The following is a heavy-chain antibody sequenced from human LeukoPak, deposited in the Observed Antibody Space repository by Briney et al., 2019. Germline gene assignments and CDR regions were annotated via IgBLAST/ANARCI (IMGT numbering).Heavy chain of an antibody. V-gene: IGHV1-46*01. Sequence: ASVKVSCKASGYTFTSYYMHWVRQAPGQGLEWMGIINPSGGSTSYAQKLQGRVTMTTDTSTSTAYMELRSLRSDDTAVYYCARGDILTGYYKDYWGQGTLVTVSS. J-gene: IGHJ4*02. D-gene: IGHD3-9*01. CDR3: ARGDILTGYYKDY. CDR2: INPSGGST. CDR1: GYTFTSYY.